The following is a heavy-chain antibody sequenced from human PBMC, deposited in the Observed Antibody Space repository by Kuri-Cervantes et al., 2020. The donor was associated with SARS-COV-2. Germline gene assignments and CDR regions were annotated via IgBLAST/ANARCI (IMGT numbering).Heavy chain of an antibody. V-gene: IGHV1-69*05. CDR3: ARDIPEQQLVYYFDY. Sequence: PVKVSCKASGYTFTGYYMHWVRQAPGQGLEWMGWINPIFGTANYAQKFQGRVTITTDESTSTAYMELSSLRSDDTAVYYCARDIPEQQLVYYFDYWGQGTLVTVSS. J-gene: IGHJ4*02. CDR1: GYTFTGYY. D-gene: IGHD6-13*01. CDR2: INPIFGTA.